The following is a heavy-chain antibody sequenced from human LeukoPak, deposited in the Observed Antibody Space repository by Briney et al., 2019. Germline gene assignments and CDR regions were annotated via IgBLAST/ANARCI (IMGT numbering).Heavy chain of an antibody. D-gene: IGHD3-16*02. CDR2: ISYDGSNK. CDR3: ARDRYDYVWGTYRYLYYYDY. J-gene: IGHJ4*02. CDR1: GFTFSNSA. Sequence: GGSLRLSCAAAGFTFSNSAMHWVRQAPGKGLEWVAVISYDGSNKYYADSVKGRFTLSRDNSKSTLYLQMNTLRAEDTAVYYCARDRYDYVWGTYRYLYYYDYWGQGNLVTVSS. V-gene: IGHV3-30*04.